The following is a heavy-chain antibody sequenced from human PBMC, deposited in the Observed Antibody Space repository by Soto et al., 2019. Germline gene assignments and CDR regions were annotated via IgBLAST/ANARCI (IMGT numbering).Heavy chain of an antibody. CDR2: IWYDGSNK. CDR1: GFTFSNYG. CDR3: ARDRGAIFDY. D-gene: IGHD3-9*01. J-gene: IGHJ4*02. V-gene: IGHV3-33*01. Sequence: QVQLVESGGGVVQPGRSLRLSCAASGFTFSNYGMHWVRQAPGKGLEWVAIIWYDGSNKYYVDSVKGRFTISRDNSKNTLYLQMNSLRAEDTAVYYCARDRGAIFDYWGQGTLVTVSS.